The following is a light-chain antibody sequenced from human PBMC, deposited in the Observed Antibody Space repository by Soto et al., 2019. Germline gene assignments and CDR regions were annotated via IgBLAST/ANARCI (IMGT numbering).Light chain of an antibody. CDR3: QSYDSSLSGSGV. V-gene: IGLV1-40*01. Sequence: QSVLTQPPSVSGAPGQRVTISCSGSSSNIGAGYDVHWYQQLPGTAPKLLISANNIRPSEVPDRFSGSKSGTSASLAITGLQAEDEADYYCQSYDSSLSGSGVFGGGTQLTVL. CDR1: SSNIGAGYD. J-gene: IGLJ3*02. CDR2: ANN.